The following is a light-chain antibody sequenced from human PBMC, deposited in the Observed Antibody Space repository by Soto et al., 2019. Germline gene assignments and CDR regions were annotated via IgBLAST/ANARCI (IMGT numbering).Light chain of an antibody. CDR1: SSSIGSNF. CDR2: TNN. Sequence: QSVLTQPPSASGTPGQRVSISCSGSSSSIGSNFVYWYQQLPGTAPKLLIYTNNQRPSGVPDRFSGSKSGTSASLAISGLRSEDEADYYCAAWDDILSGWVFGGGTKVTVL. J-gene: IGLJ3*02. CDR3: AAWDDILSGWV. V-gene: IGLV1-47*02.